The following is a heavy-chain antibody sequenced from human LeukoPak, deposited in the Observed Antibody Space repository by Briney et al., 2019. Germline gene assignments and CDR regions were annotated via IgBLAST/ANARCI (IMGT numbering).Heavy chain of an antibody. CDR2: IIHSGST. CDR1: GGSFSGYS. D-gene: IGHD7-27*01. V-gene: IGHV4-34*01. J-gene: IGHJ6*03. CDR3: ARGQTELGTAYYYYMDV. Sequence: SETLSLTCAVNGGSFSGYSWSWISQSPGKGLEWMADIIHSGSTNYNPSLKSRVTISLDTSRNQFSLKLTSVTAADTAVYYCARGQTELGTAYYYYMDVWGKGTTVTVSS.